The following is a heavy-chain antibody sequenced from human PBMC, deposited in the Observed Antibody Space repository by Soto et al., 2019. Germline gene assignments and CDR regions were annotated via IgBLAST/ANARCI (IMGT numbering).Heavy chain of an antibody. Sequence: PSETLSLTCTVFGGSINNYYWSWIRQPPGKGLEWIGYIYYDGNTNYNPPLKSRVTIAIDTSKNHFSLNLKSATAADTAVYYCARAYCNSDSCYWVKSNWFDSWGQGTLVTVSS. CDR1: GGSINNYY. V-gene: IGHV4-59*01. D-gene: IGHD2-15*01. J-gene: IGHJ5*01. CDR2: IYYDGNT. CDR3: ARAYCNSDSCYWVKSNWFDS.